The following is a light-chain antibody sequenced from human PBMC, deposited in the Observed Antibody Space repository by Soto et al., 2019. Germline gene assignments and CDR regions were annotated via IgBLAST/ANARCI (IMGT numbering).Light chain of an antibody. Sequence: QSALTQPPSASGSPGQSVTISCIGTASDIGRYNYVSWYQHHPGKAPKLIIYEVSNRPSGVSNRFSGSKSGNTASLTISGLQAEDEADYYCSSYTSSTSYVFGTGTKVTVL. CDR1: ASDIGRYNY. CDR2: EVS. J-gene: IGLJ1*01. CDR3: SSYTSSTSYV. V-gene: IGLV2-14*01.